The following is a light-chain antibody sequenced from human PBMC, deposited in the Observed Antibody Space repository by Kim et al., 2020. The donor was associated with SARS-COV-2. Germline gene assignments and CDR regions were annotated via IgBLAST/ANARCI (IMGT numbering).Light chain of an antibody. J-gene: IGLJ3*02. CDR2: RND. CDR3: AAWDDSLSGRV. Sequence: GRGFTISCSGSSSNIGSYYVYWNQKRRGTAPKHLIYRNDQRPSGVPDRFSGSESGTSASLAISGLRSEDEADYYCAAWDDSLSGRVFGGGTQLTVL. V-gene: IGLV1-47*01. CDR1: SSNIGSYY.